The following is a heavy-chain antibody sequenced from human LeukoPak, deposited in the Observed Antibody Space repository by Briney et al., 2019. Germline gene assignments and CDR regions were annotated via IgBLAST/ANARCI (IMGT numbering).Heavy chain of an antibody. CDR1: GGSISSYY. J-gene: IGHJ4*02. CDR2: IYTSGST. V-gene: IGHV4-4*07. Sequence: PSETLSLTCTVSGGSISSYYWSWIRQPAGKGLEWIGRIYTSGSTNYNPSLKSRVTMSVDTSKNQFSLKLSSVTAADTAVYYCASMALGYCSGGSCYPGLYYFDYWGQGTLVTVSS. D-gene: IGHD2-15*01. CDR3: ASMALGYCSGGSCYPGLYYFDY.